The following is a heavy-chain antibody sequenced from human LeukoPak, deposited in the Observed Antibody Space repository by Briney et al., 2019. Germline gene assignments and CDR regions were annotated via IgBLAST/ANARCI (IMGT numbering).Heavy chain of an antibody. CDR1: GFTFSSYE. CDR3: ARINWLDP. J-gene: IGHJ5*02. Sequence: GGSLRLSCAASGFTFSSYEMNWVRQAPSKGLEWVSYISTSGTTIYYAGSVKGRFTISRDNAKKSLYLQMNSLRAEDTAVYYCARINWLDPWGQGTLVTVSS. CDR2: ISTSGTTI. V-gene: IGHV3-48*03.